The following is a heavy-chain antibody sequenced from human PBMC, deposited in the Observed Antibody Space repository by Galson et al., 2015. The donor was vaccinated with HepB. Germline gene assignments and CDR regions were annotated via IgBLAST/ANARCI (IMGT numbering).Heavy chain of an antibody. CDR1: GFMFSSNG. Sequence: SLRLSCAASGFMFSSNGMRWVRQAPGKGLEWVAVIWNDGSEKYYADSVKGRFTISSDNYKNTVYLQIKSLRAEETATYYCARIPRRSRTVYYYSGIDVGGPVSTVTVS. V-gene: IGHV3-33*01. D-gene: IGHD2-8*01. J-gene: IGHJ6*01. CDR2: IWNDGSEK. CDR3: ARIPRRSRTVYYYSGIDV.